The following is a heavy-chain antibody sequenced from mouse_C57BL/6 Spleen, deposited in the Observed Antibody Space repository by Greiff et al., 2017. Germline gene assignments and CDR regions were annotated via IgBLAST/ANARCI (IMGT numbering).Heavy chain of an antibody. J-gene: IGHJ3*01. CDR2: INPGSGGT. CDR1: GYAFTNYL. CDR3: ARSRPGFAY. Sequence: VQLQQSGAELVRPGTSVKVSCKASGYAFTNYLIEWVKQRPGQGLEWIGVINPGSGGTNYNEKFKGKATLTADKSSSTAYMQLSSLTSEDSAVYFCARSRPGFAYWGQGTLVTVSA. D-gene: IGHD2-12*01. V-gene: IGHV1-54*01.